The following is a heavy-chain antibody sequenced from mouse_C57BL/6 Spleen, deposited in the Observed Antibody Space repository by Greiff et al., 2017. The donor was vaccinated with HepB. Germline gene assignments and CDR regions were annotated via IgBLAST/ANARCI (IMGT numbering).Heavy chain of an antibody. V-gene: IGHV1-74*01. CDR3: AIDGNYDAMDY. CDR2: IHPSDSDT. J-gene: IGHJ4*01. CDR1: GYTFTSYW. Sequence: QVQLQQPGAELVKPGASVKVSCKASGYTFTSYWMHWVKQRPGQGLEWIGRIHPSDSDTNYNQKFKGKATLTVDKSSSTAYMQISRLTSEDSAVYYCAIDGNYDAMDYWGQGTSVTVSS. D-gene: IGHD2-1*01.